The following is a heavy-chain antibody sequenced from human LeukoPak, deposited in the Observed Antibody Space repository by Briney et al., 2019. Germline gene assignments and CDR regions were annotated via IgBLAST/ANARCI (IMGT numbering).Heavy chain of an antibody. J-gene: IGHJ6*03. V-gene: IGHV1-69*13. CDR1: GGTFSSYA. Sequence: ASVKVSCKASGGTFSSYAISWVRQASGQGLEWVGGIIPIFGTANYAQKFQGRVTITADESTSTAYMELSSLRSEDTAVYYCARGSSTILPYYYYMDVWGKGTTVTVSS. CDR2: IIPIFGTA. D-gene: IGHD3-3*01. CDR3: ARGSSTILPYYYYMDV.